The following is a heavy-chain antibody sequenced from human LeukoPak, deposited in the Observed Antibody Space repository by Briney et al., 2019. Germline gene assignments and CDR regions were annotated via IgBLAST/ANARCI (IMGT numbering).Heavy chain of an antibody. V-gene: IGHV3-11*04. CDR2: ISSSGSTI. Sequence: GGSLRLSCAASGFTFSHYYMSWIRQAPGKGLEWVSYISSSGSTIYYADSVKGRFTISRDNAKNSLYLQMNSLRAEDTAVYYCARSRQYIAAAGGPDYWGQGTLVTVSS. J-gene: IGHJ4*02. CDR3: ARSRQYIAAAGGPDY. CDR1: GFTFSHYY. D-gene: IGHD6-13*01.